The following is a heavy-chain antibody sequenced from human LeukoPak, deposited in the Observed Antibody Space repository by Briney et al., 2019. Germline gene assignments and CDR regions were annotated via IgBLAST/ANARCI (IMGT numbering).Heavy chain of an antibody. J-gene: IGHJ3*02. V-gene: IGHV3-23*01. CDR2: IGGSGSST. CDR3: AKSRSGWLNDAFDI. D-gene: IGHD6-19*01. Sequence: PGGSLRLSCAASGFTFRTYAMTWVRQAPGKGLEWVSGIGGSGSSTYYADSVKGRFTISRDNSKNTLYLQMNSLRAEDTAVYYCAKSRSGWLNDAFDIWGQGTMVTVSS. CDR1: GFTFRTYA.